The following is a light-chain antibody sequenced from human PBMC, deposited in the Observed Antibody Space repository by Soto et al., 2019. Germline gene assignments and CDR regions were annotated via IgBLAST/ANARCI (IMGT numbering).Light chain of an antibody. CDR2: DAS. Sequence: DIQMTQSPSSLSASVGDRITITCQASQDIGNYVNWYQQKPGKAPKLMIYDASALELGVPSRFSGSGSGTDFTFTISSLQPEDFATYSCLQYYNVPITFGQGTRLEIK. CDR3: LQYYNVPIT. V-gene: IGKV1-33*01. CDR1: QDIGNY. J-gene: IGKJ5*01.